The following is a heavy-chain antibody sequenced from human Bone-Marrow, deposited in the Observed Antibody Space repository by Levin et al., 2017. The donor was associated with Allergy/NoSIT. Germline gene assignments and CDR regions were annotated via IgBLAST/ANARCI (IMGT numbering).Heavy chain of an antibody. V-gene: IGHV3-23*01. J-gene: IGHJ4*02. Sequence: SGGSLRLSCAASGFTFSNYAMSWVRLAPGKGLEWVSTIRGRGLTTYYADSVKGRFTISRDNSKNTLYLQMNSLRVEDTAVYYCAISSGWFRPTGAFDNWGQGTLVTVSS. CDR2: IRGRGLTT. CDR3: AISSGWFRPTGAFDN. CDR1: GFTFSNYA. D-gene: IGHD6-19*01.